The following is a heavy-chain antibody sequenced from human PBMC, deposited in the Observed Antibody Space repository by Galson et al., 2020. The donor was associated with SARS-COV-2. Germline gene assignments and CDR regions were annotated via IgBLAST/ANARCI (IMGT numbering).Heavy chain of an antibody. CDR2: ISYDGSNK. CDR3: ARDSSRWLVLSVVGDLDY. CDR1: GFTFSSYA. Sequence: GGSLRLSCAASGFTFSSYAMHWVRQAPGKGLEWVAVISYDGSNKYYADSVKGRFTISRDNSKNTLYLQMNSLRAEDTAVYYCARDSSRWLVLSVVGDLDYWGQGTLVTVSS. V-gene: IGHV3-30*01. D-gene: IGHD6-19*01. J-gene: IGHJ4*02.